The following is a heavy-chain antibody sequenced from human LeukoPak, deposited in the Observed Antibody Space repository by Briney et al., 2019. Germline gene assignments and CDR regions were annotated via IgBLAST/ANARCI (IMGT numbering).Heavy chain of an antibody. V-gene: IGHV3-23*01. J-gene: IGHJ4*02. CDR3: AKFGRYCSGGSCYSRFDY. CDR2: ISGSGGST. CDR1: GFTFSSYA. D-gene: IGHD2-15*01. Sequence: GGSLRLSCAASGFTFSSYAMSWVRQAPGKGLEWVSAISGSGGSTYYADSVKGRFTISRDNSKNTLYLQMNSLRAEDTAVYYCAKFGRYCSGGSCYSRFDYWGQGTLVTVSS.